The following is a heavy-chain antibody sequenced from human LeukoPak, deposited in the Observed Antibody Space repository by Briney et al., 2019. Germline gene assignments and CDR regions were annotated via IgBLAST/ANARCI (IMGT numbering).Heavy chain of an antibody. D-gene: IGHD6-13*01. Sequence: VASVKVSCKASGYTFTDYTMYWLRQAPGQRLDWMGWIDGGSGNTKYSPEFQGRVTMTRDTSTSTVYMELSSLRSEDTAVYYCATPGAGIAAAGIYYYYGMDVWGQGTTVTVSS. J-gene: IGHJ6*02. CDR3: ATPGAGIAAAGIYYYYGMDV. V-gene: IGHV1-3*03. CDR1: GYTFTDYT. CDR2: IDGGSGNT.